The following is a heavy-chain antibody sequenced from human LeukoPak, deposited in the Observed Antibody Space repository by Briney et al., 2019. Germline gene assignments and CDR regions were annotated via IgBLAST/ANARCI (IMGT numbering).Heavy chain of an antibody. J-gene: IGHJ6*03. CDR1: GYTFTGYY. D-gene: IGHD6-13*01. V-gene: IGHV1-2*02. CDR2: INPNSGGT. Sequence: ASVKVSCKASGYTFTGYYIQWVRQAPGQGLEWMGWINPNSGGTNYAQKFQGRVTMTRDTSISTAYMELSRLRSDDTAVYYCARGDSSKPPHMDVWGKGTTVTVSS. CDR3: ARGDSSKPPHMDV.